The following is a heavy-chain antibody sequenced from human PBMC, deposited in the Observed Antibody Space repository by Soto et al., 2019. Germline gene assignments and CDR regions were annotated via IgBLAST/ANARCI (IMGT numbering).Heavy chain of an antibody. J-gene: IGHJ3*02. CDR1: GGSISSSSYN. CDR2: IYYNGDT. CDR3: ARFSGNAFDI. V-gene: IGHV4-39*01. Sequence: SETLSLTCSVSGGSISSSSYNWDWIRQPPGKGLEWIGTIYYNGDTDYNPSLKSRAAISVDASDFQFSLKLTSVTAADTSIYYCARFSGNAFDIWGHGTKVTVS.